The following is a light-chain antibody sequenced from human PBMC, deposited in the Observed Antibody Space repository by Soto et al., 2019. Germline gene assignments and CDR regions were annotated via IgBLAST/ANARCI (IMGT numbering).Light chain of an antibody. CDR2: EGS. CDR1: SSDVGSYNL. J-gene: IGLJ2*01. CDR3: CSYAGSSTFEV. Sequence: QSALTQPASVSGSPGQSITISCTGTSSDVGSYNLVSWYQQHPGKAPKLMIYEGSKRPSGVSNRFSGSKSGNTASLTISGLQNEDESDYYCCSYAGSSTFEVFGRGTKLTVL. V-gene: IGLV2-23*03.